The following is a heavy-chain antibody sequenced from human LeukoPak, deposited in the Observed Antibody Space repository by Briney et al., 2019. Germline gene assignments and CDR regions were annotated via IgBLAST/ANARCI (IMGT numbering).Heavy chain of an antibody. CDR3: ARGTPLVGSGGNWFDP. D-gene: IGHD3-10*01. CDR2: IYTSGST. V-gene: IGHV4-61*02. Sequence: SETLSLTCTVSGGSISSGSYYWSWIRQPAGKGLEWIGRIYTSGSTNYNPSLKGRVTISVDTSKNQFSLKLSSVTAADTAVYYCARGTPLVGSGGNWFDPWGQGTLVTVSS. J-gene: IGHJ5*02. CDR1: GGSISSGSYY.